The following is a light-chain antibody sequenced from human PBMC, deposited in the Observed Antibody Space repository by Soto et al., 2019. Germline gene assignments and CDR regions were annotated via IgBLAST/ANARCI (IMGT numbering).Light chain of an antibody. Sequence: QSVLTQPPSVSGAPGQRVTISCTGSSSNIGAGYYVHWYQQLPGTAPKLLIYGNSNRPSGVPDRFSGSKSGTSASLAITGLQAEDEADYYCQSYDSSLEVFGTGTKLTVL. CDR2: GNS. CDR3: QSYDSSLEV. J-gene: IGLJ1*01. V-gene: IGLV1-40*01. CDR1: SSNIGAGYY.